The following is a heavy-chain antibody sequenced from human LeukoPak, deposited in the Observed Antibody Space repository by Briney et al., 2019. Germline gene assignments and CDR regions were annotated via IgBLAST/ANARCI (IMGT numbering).Heavy chain of an antibody. CDR2: ISASGGST. CDR3: ARKRTPGIAVQGAFDI. CDR1: GFTFSSYA. J-gene: IGHJ3*02. Sequence: GGSLRLSCAASGFTFSSYAMKWVRQAPGKGLEWVSAISASGGSTYYADSVKGRFTISRDNSKNTLYLQMNSLRAEDTAVYYCARKRTPGIAVQGAFDIWGQGTMVTVSS. V-gene: IGHV3-23*01. D-gene: IGHD6-19*01.